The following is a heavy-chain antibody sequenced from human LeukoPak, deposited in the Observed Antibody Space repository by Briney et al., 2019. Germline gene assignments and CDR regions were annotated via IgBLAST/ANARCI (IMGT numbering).Heavy chain of an antibody. J-gene: IGHJ3*02. Sequence: SETLSLTCTVSGGSISSYYWSWILQPAGKGLEWIGRIYTSGSTNYNPSLKSRVTMSVDTSKNQFSLKLSSVTAADTAVYYCAREERYFDWVDAFDIWGQGTMVTVSS. CDR2: IYTSGST. V-gene: IGHV4-4*07. CDR1: GGSISSYY. D-gene: IGHD3-9*01. CDR3: AREERYFDWVDAFDI.